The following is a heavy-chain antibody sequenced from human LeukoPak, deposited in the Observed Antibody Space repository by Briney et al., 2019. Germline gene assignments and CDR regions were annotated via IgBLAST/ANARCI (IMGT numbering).Heavy chain of an antibody. J-gene: IGHJ4*02. Sequence: ASVKVSCKASGGTFSSYTISWVRQAPGQGLEWMGIINPSGGSTSYAQKFQGRVTMTRDTSTSTVYMELSSLRSEDTAVYYCAREIRGYFDYWGQGTLVTVSS. CDR1: GGTFSSYT. CDR2: INPSGGST. CDR3: AREIRGYFDY. D-gene: IGHD3-3*01. V-gene: IGHV1-46*01.